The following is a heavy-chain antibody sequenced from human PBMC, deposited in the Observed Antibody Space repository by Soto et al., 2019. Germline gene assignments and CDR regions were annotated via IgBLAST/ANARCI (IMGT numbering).Heavy chain of an antibody. J-gene: IGHJ5*02. D-gene: IGHD2-2*01. V-gene: IGHV1-18*01. CDR1: GYTFSNYG. Sequence: QVQLVQSGGEVKRPGASVKVSCKTSGYTFSNYGITWVRQAPGQPLEWLGWISLYSDGTNYAQKFQGRVSMTTDTSTTTAYMELRSLRSDDTAVYCCARVVPGAEAWFGPWGQGTLGTVSS. CDR3: ARVVPGAEAWFGP. CDR2: ISLYSDGT.